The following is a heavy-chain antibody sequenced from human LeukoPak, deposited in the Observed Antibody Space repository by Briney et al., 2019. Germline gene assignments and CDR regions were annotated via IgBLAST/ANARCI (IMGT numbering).Heavy chain of an antibody. CDR2: IYNSGST. V-gene: IGHV4-59*01. Sequence: PSETLSLTCTVSGGSIGSYYWSWIRQPPGKGLEWIGYIYNSGSTNYSPSLKSRVTISVDTPKNQFSLKLSSVTAAGTAVYYCARPSRDGYRYTFDYWGQGILVTVSS. CDR1: GGSIGSYY. CDR3: ARPSRDGYRYTFDY. J-gene: IGHJ4*02. D-gene: IGHD5-24*01.